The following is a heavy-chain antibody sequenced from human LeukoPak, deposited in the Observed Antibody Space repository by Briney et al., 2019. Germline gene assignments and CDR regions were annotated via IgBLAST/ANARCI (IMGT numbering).Heavy chain of an antibody. CDR3: ARDDVTMVRGEDYYYYYGMDV. CDR1: GGSISSYY. CDR2: IYPTGTT. D-gene: IGHD3-10*01. V-gene: IGHV4-4*07. Sequence: SETLSLTCTVSGGSISSYYWSWIRQPAGKGLEWIGRIYPTGTTNYNPSLKSRVTMSVDTSKNQFSLELSSVTAADTAVYFCARDDVTMVRGEDYYYYYGMDVWGQGATVTVSS. J-gene: IGHJ6*02.